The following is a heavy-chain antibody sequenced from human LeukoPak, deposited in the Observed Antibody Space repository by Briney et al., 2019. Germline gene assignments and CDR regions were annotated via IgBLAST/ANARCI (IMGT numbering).Heavy chain of an antibody. J-gene: IGHJ4*02. CDR2: INHSGST. V-gene: IGHV4-34*01. CDR3: ARGPIRRDGYNHFDY. CDR1: GGSFSGYY. Sequence: SETLSLTCAVYGGSFSGYYWTWIRQPPGKGLEWIGEINHSGSTNYNPSLKSRVTMSVDTSMNQFSLRLNSVTAADTAVYYCARGPIRRDGYNHFDYWGQGTLVTVSS. D-gene: IGHD5-24*01.